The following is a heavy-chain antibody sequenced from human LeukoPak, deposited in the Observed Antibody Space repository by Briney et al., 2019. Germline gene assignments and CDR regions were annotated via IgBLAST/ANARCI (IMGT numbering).Heavy chain of an antibody. J-gene: IGHJ4*02. CDR3: ANRYCSGGSCHRDY. V-gene: IGHV3-30*02. D-gene: IGHD2-15*01. CDR2: IQYDGSNK. Sequence: GGSLRLSCAASGFTFSNYGMHWVRQAPGKGLEWVSFIQYDGSNKYYADSVKGRFTIPRDNSKNTLYLLMNSLRAEDTALYYCANRYCSGGSCHRDYWGQGTLVTVSS. CDR1: GFTFSNYG.